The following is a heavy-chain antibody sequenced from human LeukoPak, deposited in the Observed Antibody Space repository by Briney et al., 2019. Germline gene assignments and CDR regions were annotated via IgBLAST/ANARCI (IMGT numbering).Heavy chain of an antibody. J-gene: IGHJ4*02. CDR3: ARKYYYDSSGYYLYYFDY. D-gene: IGHD3-22*01. CDR1: GFTFDDYG. CDR2: INWNGGST. Sequence: GGSLRLSCAASGFTFDDYGMSWVRHAPGKGLEWVSGINWNGGSTGYADSVKGRFTISRDNAKNSLYLQMNSLRAEDTALYYCARKYYYDSSGYYLYYFDYWGQGTLVTVSS. V-gene: IGHV3-20*04.